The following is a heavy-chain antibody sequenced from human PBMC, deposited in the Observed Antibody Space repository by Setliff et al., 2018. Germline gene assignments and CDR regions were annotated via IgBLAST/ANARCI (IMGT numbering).Heavy chain of an antibody. CDR1: GFTFSSHG. CDR3: ARLALTGYDSSGYYYALDYYYYMDV. Sequence: PSETLSLTCNVSGFTFSSHGMTWVRLAPGKGLEWISYISTSSSTIYNADSVKGRFTISRDNANHSLYLQMNSLRAEDTAVYYCARLALTGYDSSGYYYALDYYYYMDVWGKGTTVTVSS. V-gene: IGHV3-48*01. J-gene: IGHJ6*03. CDR2: ISTSSSTI. D-gene: IGHD3-22*01.